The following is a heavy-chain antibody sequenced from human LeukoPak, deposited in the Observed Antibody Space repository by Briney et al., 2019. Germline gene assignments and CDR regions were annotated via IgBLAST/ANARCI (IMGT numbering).Heavy chain of an antibody. CDR1: GDSISNFY. Sequence: PSETLSLTCTVSGDSISNFYWSWIRQPPGKGLEWIGYIYYSGSTNYNPSLKSRVTISVDTSKNQFSLKLSSVTAADTAVYYCVRSDSSGCPGDYWGQGTLVTVSS. V-gene: IGHV4-59*01. J-gene: IGHJ4*02. CDR2: IYYSGST. D-gene: IGHD6-19*01. CDR3: VRSDSSGCPGDY.